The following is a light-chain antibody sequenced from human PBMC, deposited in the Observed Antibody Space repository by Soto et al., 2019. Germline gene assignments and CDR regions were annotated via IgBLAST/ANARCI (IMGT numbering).Light chain of an antibody. CDR3: HQYNTLFT. CDR1: QNVRYN. J-gene: IGKJ2*01. V-gene: IGKV3-15*01. Sequence: EIVLTQSPATLSVSPGERATLSCRASQNVRYNLAWYQQKPGQAPRLLIYGASTRASDIPPRFSGSGSGTEFTLTINSLQSEDFAVYYCHQYNTLFTFGQGTKLEIK. CDR2: GAS.